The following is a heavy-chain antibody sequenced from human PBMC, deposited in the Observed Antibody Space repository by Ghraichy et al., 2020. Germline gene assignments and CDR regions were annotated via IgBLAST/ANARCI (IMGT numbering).Heavy chain of an antibody. J-gene: IGHJ5*02. D-gene: IGHD3-3*01. CDR3: ARGGNYDFWSGYVNWFDP. CDR2: INHSGST. V-gene: IGHV4-34*01. Sequence: SETLSLTCAVYGGSLSGYYWSWIRQPPGKGLEWIGEINHSGSTNYNPSLKSRVTISVDTSKNQFSLKLSSVTAADTAVYYCARGGNYDFWSGYVNWFDPWGQGTLVTVSS. CDR1: GGSLSGYY.